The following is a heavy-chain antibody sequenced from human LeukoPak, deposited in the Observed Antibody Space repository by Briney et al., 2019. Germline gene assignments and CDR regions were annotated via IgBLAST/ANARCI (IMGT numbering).Heavy chain of an antibody. D-gene: IGHD3-3*01. CDR1: GFSLRTSGVG. CDR2: IYWDDEK. CDR3: AHRHAYDLLSGLPY. V-gene: IGHV2-5*02. J-gene: IGHJ4*02. Sequence: SGPTLVNPTQTLTLTCTFSGFSLRTSGVGVGWIRPPPGKALEWLALIYWDDEKRYSPSLKSRHTITKDTSKNQVVLTVTNMDPVDTATYYCAHRHAYDLLSGLPYWGQGTLVTVSS.